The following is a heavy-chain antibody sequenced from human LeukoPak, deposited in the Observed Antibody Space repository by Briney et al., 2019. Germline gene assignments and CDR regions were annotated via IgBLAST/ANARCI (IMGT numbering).Heavy chain of an antibody. CDR2: IIGDGSGT. V-gene: IGHV3-74*01. D-gene: IGHD2-2*01. J-gene: IGHJ6*02. CDR1: GFPFSSYW. CDR3: ARGRSTNFLDV. Sequence: PGRSLRLSCAASGFPFSSYWMHWVRQGPGRGLVWVSRIIGDGSGTNYADSVKGRFTISRDNAKNTLYLQMNSLRAEDTAVYYCARGRSTNFLDVWGQGTTVTVSS.